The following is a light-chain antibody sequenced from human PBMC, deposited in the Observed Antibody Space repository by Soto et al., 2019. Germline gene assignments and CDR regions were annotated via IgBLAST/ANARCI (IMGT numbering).Light chain of an antibody. Sequence: EIVLTQSPGALSLSPGERATLSCRASQSVSSGYLAWYQQKPGQAPRLLIFATSRRASGIPDRFSGSGSGTACTLTISRLEPEDVAVYYCQQYGSSPPITFGQGTRLEIK. V-gene: IGKV3-20*01. CDR3: QQYGSSPPIT. J-gene: IGKJ5*01. CDR2: ATS. CDR1: QSVSSGY.